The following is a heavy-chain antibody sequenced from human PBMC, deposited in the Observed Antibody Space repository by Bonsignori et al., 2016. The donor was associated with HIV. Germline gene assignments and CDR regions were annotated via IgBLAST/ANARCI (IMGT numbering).Heavy chain of an antibody. Sequence: RQAPGKGLEWLGEINHSGSTNYNPSLKSRVTMSVDTSKNQFSLNLTSVTAADTAVYYCARELRGRSSPWGQGTLVTVSS. D-gene: IGHD3-16*01. CDR3: ARELRGRSSP. V-gene: IGHV4-34*01. J-gene: IGHJ5*02. CDR2: INHSGST.